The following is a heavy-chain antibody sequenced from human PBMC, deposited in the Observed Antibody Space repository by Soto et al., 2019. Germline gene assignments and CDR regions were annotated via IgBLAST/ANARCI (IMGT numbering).Heavy chain of an antibody. V-gene: IGHV4-34*01. Sequence: SETLSLTCAVYGGSFSGYYWSWIRQPPGKGLEWIGEINHSGSTNYNPSLKSRVTISVDTSKNQFSLKLSSVTAADTAVYYCARPPHRRLGNTYYYGSGSSFDYWGQGTLVTVSS. J-gene: IGHJ4*02. CDR1: GGSFSGYY. CDR2: INHSGST. D-gene: IGHD3-10*01. CDR3: ARPPHRRLGNTYYYGSGSSFDY.